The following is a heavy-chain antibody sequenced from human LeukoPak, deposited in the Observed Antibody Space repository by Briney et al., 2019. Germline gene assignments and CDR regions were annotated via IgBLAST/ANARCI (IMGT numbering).Heavy chain of an antibody. J-gene: IGHJ3*02. CDR1: GFTFSSYW. Sequence: PGGSLRLSCAGSGFTFSSYWIHLVRQAPGKGLVWVSRINSDGASTIYADSVKGRFTISRDNAKNTLYLQMNSLRVEDTAVYYCARENGFNRRAFDIWGHGTVVTVSS. D-gene: IGHD1-14*01. V-gene: IGHV3-74*01. CDR2: INSDGAST. CDR3: ARENGFNRRAFDI.